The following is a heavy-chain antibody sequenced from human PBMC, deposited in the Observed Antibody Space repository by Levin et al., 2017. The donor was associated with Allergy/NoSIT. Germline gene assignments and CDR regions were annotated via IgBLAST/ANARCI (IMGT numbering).Heavy chain of an antibody. CDR3: ARDNIGLPDAFDI. D-gene: IGHD3-10*01. Sequence: LSLTCAASGFTFDDYAMHWVRQAPGKGLEWVSGISWNSGSIGYADSVKGRFTISRDNAKNSMYLQMNSLRTEDTALYYCARDNIGLPDAFDIWGQGTMVIVSS. V-gene: IGHV3-9*01. CDR2: ISWNSGSI. CDR1: GFTFDDYA. J-gene: IGHJ3*02.